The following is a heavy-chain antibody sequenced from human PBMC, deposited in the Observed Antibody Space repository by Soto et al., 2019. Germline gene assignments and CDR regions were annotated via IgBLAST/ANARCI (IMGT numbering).Heavy chain of an antibody. CDR3: ARVRFLEWFEYGMDV. D-gene: IGHD3-3*01. CDR1: GGTISNYY. J-gene: IGHJ6*02. V-gene: IGHV4-59*01. CDR2: IYYSGST. Sequence: SQTQSLTYTVSGGTISNYYWSWIRQPPGKGLEWIGYIYYSGSTNYNPSLKSRVTISVDTSKNQFSLKLSSVTAADTAVYYCARVRFLEWFEYGMDVWGQGTTVTVSS.